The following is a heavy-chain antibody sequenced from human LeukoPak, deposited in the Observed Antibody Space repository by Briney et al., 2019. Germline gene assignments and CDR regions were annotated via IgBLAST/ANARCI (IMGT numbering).Heavy chain of an antibody. CDR3: ARTYGDYVDDAFDI. D-gene: IGHD4-17*01. J-gene: IGHJ3*02. CDR2: ISSSSSTI. V-gene: IGHV3-48*04. Sequence: GGSLRLSCAASGFTFSSYSMNWVRQAPGKGLEWVSYISSSSSTIYYADSVKGRFTISRDNAKNSLYLQMNSLRAEDTAVYYCARTYGDYVDDAFDIWGQGTMVTVSS. CDR1: GFTFSSYS.